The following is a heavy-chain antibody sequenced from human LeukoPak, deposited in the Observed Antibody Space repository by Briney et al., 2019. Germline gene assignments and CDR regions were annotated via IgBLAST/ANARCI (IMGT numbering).Heavy chain of an antibody. J-gene: IGHJ5*02. Sequence: SETLSLTCVVNNGSFTEYFWSWIRQPPGKGLEWIGEVYHSGSTNYNPSLKSRLSISADMSKKQFSLKLNSVTAADTAVYYCAREKFLGRLTRVLDTWGQGTLVTAS. CDR2: VYHSGST. V-gene: IGHV4-34*01. CDR1: NGSFTEYF. D-gene: IGHD3-3*01. CDR3: AREKFLGRLTRVLDT.